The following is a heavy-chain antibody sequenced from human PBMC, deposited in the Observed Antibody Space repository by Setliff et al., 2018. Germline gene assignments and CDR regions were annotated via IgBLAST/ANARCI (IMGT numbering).Heavy chain of an antibody. J-gene: IGHJ6*03. Sequence: PSETLSLTCTVSGGVISRGSYLWGWIRQAPGKGLEWIGSMYYGGSTYYNPSLKSRVTIFVDTSKSQLSLKLTSVTAADTAVYYCARHVGSRSRGYNYYYYYMDVWGKGTTVTVSS. V-gene: IGHV4-39*01. D-gene: IGHD3-10*01. CDR2: MYYGGST. CDR3: ARHVGSRSRGYNYYYYYMDV. CDR1: GGVISRGSYL.